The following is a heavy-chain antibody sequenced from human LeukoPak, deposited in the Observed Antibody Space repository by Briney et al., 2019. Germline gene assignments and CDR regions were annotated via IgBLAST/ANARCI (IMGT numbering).Heavy chain of an antibody. CDR3: ARADYYGSPGHFGMDV. J-gene: IGHJ6*02. CDR1: GFTFSNYE. V-gene: IGHV3-48*03. D-gene: IGHD3-10*01. Sequence: GGSLRLSCAASGFTFSNYEMNWVRQAPGKGPEWISYIGGSDVTKRYADSVKGRFSISRDNAKNSLDLQMNSLRVEDTGVYYCARADYYGSPGHFGMDVWGRGTTVTVSS. CDR2: IGGSDVTK.